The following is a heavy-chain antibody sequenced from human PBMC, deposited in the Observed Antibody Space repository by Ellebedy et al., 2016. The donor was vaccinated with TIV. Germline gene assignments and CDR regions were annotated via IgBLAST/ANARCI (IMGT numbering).Heavy chain of an antibody. V-gene: IGHV4-39*01. D-gene: IGHD3-9*01. Sequence: SETLSLTXTVSGGSISSSSYYWGWIRQPPGKGLEWIGSIYYSGSTYYNPSLKSRVTISVDTSKNQFSLKLSSVTAADTAVYYCARHGASYDILTGYYNVRYFDLWGRGTLVTVSS. CDR1: GGSISSSSYY. J-gene: IGHJ2*01. CDR3: ARHGASYDILTGYYNVRYFDL. CDR2: IYYSGST.